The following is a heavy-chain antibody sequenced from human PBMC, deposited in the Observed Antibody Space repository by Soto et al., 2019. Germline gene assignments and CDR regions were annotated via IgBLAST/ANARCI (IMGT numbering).Heavy chain of an antibody. CDR2: INHSGST. CDR3: ARAWGIAAAGAPLDY. Sequence: SETLSLTCAVYGGSFSGYYWSWIRQPPGKGLEWIGEINHSGSTNYNPSLKSRVTISVDTSKNQFSLKLSSVTAADTAVYYCARAWGIAAAGAPLDYWGQGTLVTVSS. J-gene: IGHJ4*02. D-gene: IGHD6-13*01. V-gene: IGHV4-34*01. CDR1: GGSFSGYY.